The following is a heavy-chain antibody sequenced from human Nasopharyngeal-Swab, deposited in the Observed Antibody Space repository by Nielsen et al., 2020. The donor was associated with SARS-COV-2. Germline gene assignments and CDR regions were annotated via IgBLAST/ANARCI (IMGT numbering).Heavy chain of an antibody. CDR2: INPSGGST. CDR1: GYSFISYY. CDR3: ARDRITIFGVVIISGGMDV. J-gene: IGHJ6*03. D-gene: IGHD3-3*01. Sequence: ASVKVSCKASGYSFISYYMHWVRQAPGQGLEWMGIINPSGGSTSYAQKFQGRVTMTRDTSTSTVYMELSSLRSEDTAVYYCARDRITIFGVVIISGGMDVWGKGTTVTVSS. V-gene: IGHV1-46*01.